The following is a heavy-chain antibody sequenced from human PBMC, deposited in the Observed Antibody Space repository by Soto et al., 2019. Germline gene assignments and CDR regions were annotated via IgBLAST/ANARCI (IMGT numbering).Heavy chain of an antibody. CDR3: ARVRGYSGYDPPAFDY. Sequence: PGGSLRLSCAASGFTFSSYSMNWVRQAPGKGLEWVSYISSSSSTIYYADSVKGRFTISRDNAKNSLYLQMNSLRDEDTAVYYCARVRGYSGYDPPAFDYWGQGTLVTSPQ. V-gene: IGHV3-48*02. CDR2: ISSSSSTI. CDR1: GFTFSSYS. D-gene: IGHD5-12*01. J-gene: IGHJ4*02.